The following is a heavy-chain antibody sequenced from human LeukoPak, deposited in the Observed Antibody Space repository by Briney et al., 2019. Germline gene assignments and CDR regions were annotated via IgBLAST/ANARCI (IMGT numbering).Heavy chain of an antibody. V-gene: IGHV4-59*01. CDR2: IYYSGST. J-gene: IGHJ3*02. D-gene: IGHD4-23*01. CDR1: GGSISSYY. Sequence: SETLSLTCTVSGGSISSYYWSWIRQPPGKGLEWIGYIYYSGSTNYNPSLKSRVTISVDTSKNQFSLKLSSVTAADTAVYYCAGGGKSPDAFDIWGQGTMVTVSS. CDR3: AGGGKSPDAFDI.